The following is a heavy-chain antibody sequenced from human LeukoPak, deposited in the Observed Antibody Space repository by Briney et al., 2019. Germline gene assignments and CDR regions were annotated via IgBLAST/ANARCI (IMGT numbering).Heavy chain of an antibody. V-gene: IGHV3-21*04. CDR3: AKNSVGGSYYPIDY. J-gene: IGHJ4*02. CDR2: ISSSSYI. CDR1: GFTFSSYS. D-gene: IGHD1-26*01. Sequence: GGSLRLSCAASGFTFSSYSMNWVRQAPGKGLEWVSSISSSSYIYYADSVKGRFTISRDNAKNTLYLQMNSLRDEDTAIYSCAKNSVGGSYYPIDYWGQGTLVTVSS.